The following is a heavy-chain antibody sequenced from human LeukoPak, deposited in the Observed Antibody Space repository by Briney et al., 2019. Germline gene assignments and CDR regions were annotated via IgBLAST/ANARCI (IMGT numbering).Heavy chain of an antibody. V-gene: IGHV1-2*02. CDR2: INPNSGGT. J-gene: IGHJ4*02. CDR1: GYTFTDYY. CDR3: ARARPFGVVVPAASFDY. D-gene: IGHD2-2*01. Sequence: ASVKVSCKASGYTFTDYYMHWVRQAPGQGLEWMGWINPNSGGTNYAQKFQGRVTMTRDTSISTAYMELSRLRSDDTAVYYCARARPFGVVVPAASFDYWGQGTLVTVSS.